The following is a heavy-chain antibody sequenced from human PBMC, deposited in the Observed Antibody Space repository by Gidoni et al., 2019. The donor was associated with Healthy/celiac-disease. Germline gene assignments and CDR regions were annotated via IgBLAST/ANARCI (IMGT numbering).Heavy chain of an antibody. D-gene: IGHD4-17*01. V-gene: IGHV3-30*03. Sequence: QVQLVESGGGVVQPGRSLRRSCAASGFTFSSYGMHWVRQAPGKGLVWVAVISYDGSNKYYADSVKGRFTISRDNSKNTLYLQMNSLRAEDTAVYYCARERPYGDNGGIDYWGQGTLVTVSS. CDR1: GFTFSSYG. J-gene: IGHJ4*02. CDR2: ISYDGSNK. CDR3: ARERPYGDNGGIDY.